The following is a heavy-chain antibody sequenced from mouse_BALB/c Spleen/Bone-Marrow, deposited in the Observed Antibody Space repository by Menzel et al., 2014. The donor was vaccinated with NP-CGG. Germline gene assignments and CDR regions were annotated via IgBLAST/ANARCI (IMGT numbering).Heavy chain of an antibody. CDR3: ARHHRYAYYFDY. D-gene: IGHD2-14*01. V-gene: IGHV1S130*01. J-gene: IGHJ2*01. CDR1: GYNFTNSW. Sequence: QVHVKQSGPELVKPGASVKLSCKASGYNFTNSWIHWAKQRPGQGLEWIGEIHPNSGNTNYNEKFKGKATLTVDTSSSTGYVDLSSLTSEDSAIYYCARHHRYAYYFDYCGQATTLAISS. CDR2: IHPNSGNT.